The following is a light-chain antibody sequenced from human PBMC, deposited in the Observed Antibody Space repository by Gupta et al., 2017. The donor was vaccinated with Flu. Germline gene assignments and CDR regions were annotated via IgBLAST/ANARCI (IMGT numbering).Light chain of an antibody. J-gene: IGKJ2*02. V-gene: IGKV1-39*01. Sequence: PSSLSASVGDRVTITFRASVIIGSCLNWYQEKAGKVPNLLIYATSSLQSGVPSRFRGSGSGIDFTLTISRLQPEDFATYYCQQGDTEPCTFGQGTRLEMK. CDR3: QQGDTEPCT. CDR1: VIIGSC. CDR2: ATS.